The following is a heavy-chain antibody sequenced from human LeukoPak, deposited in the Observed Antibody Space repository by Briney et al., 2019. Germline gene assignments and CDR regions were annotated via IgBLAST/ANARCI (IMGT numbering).Heavy chain of an antibody. CDR1: GFTFRTYW. V-gene: IGHV3-74*01. J-gene: IGHJ4*02. Sequence: GGSLRLSCAASGFTFRTYWMHWVRQAPGKGLGWVSRINGDGSSTNYADSVKGRFTISRDNGKNMVYLQMNSLRDEDTAVYYCARDEAYQLLLWGQGTLVTVSS. CDR2: INGDGSST. CDR3: ARDEAYQLLL. D-gene: IGHD2-2*01.